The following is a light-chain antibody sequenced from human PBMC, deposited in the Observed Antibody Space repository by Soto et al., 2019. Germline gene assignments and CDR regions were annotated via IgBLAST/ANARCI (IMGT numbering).Light chain of an antibody. V-gene: IGKV3-15*01. J-gene: IGKJ4*01. CDR3: QQYNNWPPLT. CDR1: QSVSSN. Sequence: EIVMTQSPATLSASPGERATLSCRASQSVSSNLAWYQQKPGQAPRLLIYGASTRATGIPARFSGSGSGTEFTLTISRLQSEDFAVYYCQQYNNWPPLTFGGGTRVEIQ. CDR2: GAS.